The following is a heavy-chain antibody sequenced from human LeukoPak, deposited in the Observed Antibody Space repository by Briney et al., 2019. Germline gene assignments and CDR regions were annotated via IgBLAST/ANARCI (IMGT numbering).Heavy chain of an antibody. V-gene: IGHV3-7*01. J-gene: IGHJ4*02. Sequence: GGSLRLSCAASGFTFSSYWMSWVRQAPGKGPERVANIKSDGGETYYMDSVKGRFTISRDNAKNSLYLQMNSLRAEDTAVYYCARDMGWQQFDCWGQGTLVTVSS. CDR3: ARDMGWQQFDC. CDR1: GFTFSSYW. CDR2: IKSDGGET. D-gene: IGHD5-24*01.